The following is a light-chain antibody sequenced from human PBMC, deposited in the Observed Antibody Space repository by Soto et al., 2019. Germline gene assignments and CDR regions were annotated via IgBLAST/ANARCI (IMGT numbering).Light chain of an antibody. J-gene: IGKJ1*01. CDR1: QSVSSSY. Sequence: EIVFTQSPGTLSLSPGERATLSCRASQSVSSSYLAWYQQKPGQAPRLLIYGASSRATGIPDRFSGSGSGTDFALTISRLEPEDFAVYYCQQYLSSPTFGQGTKVEIK. CDR2: GAS. V-gene: IGKV3-20*01. CDR3: QQYLSSPT.